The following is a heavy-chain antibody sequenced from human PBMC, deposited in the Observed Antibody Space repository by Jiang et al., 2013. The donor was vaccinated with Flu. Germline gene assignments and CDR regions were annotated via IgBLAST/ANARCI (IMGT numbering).Heavy chain of an antibody. CDR1: GGTIGNSV. V-gene: IGHV1-69*01. CDR2: IIPFPSTT. J-gene: IGHJ6*04. CDR3: ARHRRDYDSSGYYYYDYGIDV. Sequence: GAEVKKPGSSVKVSCKASGGTIGNSVISWLRQAPGQGLEWVGGIIPFPSTTNYAQKFQDRVTITADESATTAYMELRGLRFEDTAVYYCARHRRDYDSSGYYYYDYGIDVWGKGTTVTVSS. D-gene: IGHD3-22*01.